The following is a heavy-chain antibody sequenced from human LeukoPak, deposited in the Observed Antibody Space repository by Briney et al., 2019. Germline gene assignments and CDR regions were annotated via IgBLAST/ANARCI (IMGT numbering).Heavy chain of an antibody. CDR1: GGSISSYY. CDR3: ARRSIAAVNWFDP. CDR2: IYTSGST. Sequence: PSETLSLTCTVSGGSISSYYWSWIRQPPGKGLEWIGYIYTSGSTNYNPSLKSRVTISVDTSKNQFSLKLSSVTAADTAVYYCARRSIAAVNWFDPWGQGTLVTVSS. D-gene: IGHD6-13*01. V-gene: IGHV4-4*09. J-gene: IGHJ5*02.